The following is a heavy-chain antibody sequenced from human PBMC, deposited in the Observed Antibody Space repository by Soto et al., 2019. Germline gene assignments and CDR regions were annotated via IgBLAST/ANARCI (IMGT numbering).Heavy chain of an antibody. D-gene: IGHD3-10*01. V-gene: IGHV6-1*01. CDR3: ARVSTPYYYGSGSSNPVMDV. Sequence: PSQTLSLTCAISGDSVSSNSAAWNWIRQSPSRGLEWLGRTYYRSKWFNNYALSVKSRITINPDTSKNQFSLQLNSVTPEDTAVYYCARVSTPYYYGSGSSNPVMDVWGQGTTVTISS. CDR2: TYYRSKWFN. CDR1: GDSVSSNSAA. J-gene: IGHJ6*02.